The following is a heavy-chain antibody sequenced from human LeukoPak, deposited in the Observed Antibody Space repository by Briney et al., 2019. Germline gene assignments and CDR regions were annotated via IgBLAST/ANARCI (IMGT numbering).Heavy chain of an antibody. CDR2: IYYSGST. CDR3: ARAGDIVVVPAAGQDWFDP. V-gene: IGHV4-31*03. CDR1: GGSISSGGYY. J-gene: IGHJ5*02. Sequence: SETLSLTCTVSGGSISSGGYYWSWIRQHPGKGLEWIGYIYYSGSTYYNPSLKSRVTISVDTSKNQFSLKLSSVTAGDTAVYYCARAGDIVVVPAAGQDWFDPWGQGTLVTVSS. D-gene: IGHD2-2*01.